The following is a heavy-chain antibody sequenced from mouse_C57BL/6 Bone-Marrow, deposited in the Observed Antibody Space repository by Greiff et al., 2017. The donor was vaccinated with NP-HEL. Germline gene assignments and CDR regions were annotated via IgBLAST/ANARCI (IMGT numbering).Heavy chain of an antibody. CDR1: GFTFSSYG. J-gene: IGHJ4*01. CDR2: ISSGGSST. CDR3: ARHGGYYAMDY. Sequence: EVKLVESGGDLVKPGGSLKLSCAASGFTFSSYGMSWVRQTPDKRLEWVATISSGGSSTYYPDSVKGRFTISSDNAKNTLYLQMSSLKSEDTAMYYCARHGGYYAMDYWGQGTSVTVSS. V-gene: IGHV5-6*01.